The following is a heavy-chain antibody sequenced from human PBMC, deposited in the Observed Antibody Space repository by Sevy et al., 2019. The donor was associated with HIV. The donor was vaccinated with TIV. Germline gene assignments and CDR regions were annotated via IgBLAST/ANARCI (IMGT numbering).Heavy chain of an antibody. CDR1: GFTWSNYW. V-gene: IGHV3-7*01. CDR2: INQEGSEK. D-gene: IGHD2-8*02. CDR3: ARGNTYCHGAVCYFLFDY. J-gene: IGHJ4*02. Sequence: GGSLRLSCAGSGFTWSNYWMTWVRLAPCKGLEWVANINQEGSEKDYVDSVKGRFTISRDDAKNSLFLQLNSLRAEDAALYYCARGNTYCHGAVCYFLFDYWGQGTLVTVSS.